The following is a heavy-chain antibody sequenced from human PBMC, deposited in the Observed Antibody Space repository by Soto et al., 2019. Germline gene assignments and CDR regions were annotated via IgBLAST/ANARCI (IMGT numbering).Heavy chain of an antibody. CDR3: ARNEGRGKELLFFRRHYYYYGMDV. CDR1: GFTFSSYS. D-gene: IGHD3-10*01. Sequence: EVQLVESGGGLVKPGGSLRLSCAASGFTFSSYSMNWVRQAPGKGLEWVSSISSSSSYIYYADSVKGRFTISRDNAKNSLYLQMNSLRAEDTSVYYCARNEGRGKELLFFRRHYYYYGMDVWGQGTTVTVSS. V-gene: IGHV3-21*01. J-gene: IGHJ6*02. CDR2: ISSSSSYI.